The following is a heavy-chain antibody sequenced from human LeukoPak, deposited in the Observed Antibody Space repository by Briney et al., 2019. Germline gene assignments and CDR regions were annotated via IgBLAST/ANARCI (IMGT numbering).Heavy chain of an antibody. Sequence: GGSLRLSCAASGFTFSSYSMNWVRQAPGKGLEWVSSISSSSSYIYYADSVKGRFTISRDNAKNSLYLQMNSLRAEDTAVYYCARTGGLVGAAAGYFDYWGQGTLVTVSS. D-gene: IGHD1-26*01. CDR1: GFTFSSYS. V-gene: IGHV3-21*01. CDR3: ARTGGLVGAAAGYFDY. J-gene: IGHJ4*02. CDR2: ISSSSSYI.